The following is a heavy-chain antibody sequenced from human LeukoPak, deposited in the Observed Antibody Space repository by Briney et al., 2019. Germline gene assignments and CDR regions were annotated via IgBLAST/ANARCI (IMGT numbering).Heavy chain of an antibody. CDR2: ISYDGSNK. D-gene: IGHD5-24*01. CDR3: AKDESRDGYNLGAADY. V-gene: IGHV3-30*18. CDR1: GFTFSSYG. J-gene: IGHJ4*02. Sequence: GRSLRLSCAASGFTFSSYGMHWVRQAPGKGLEWVAVISYDGSNKYYADSVKGRFTISRDNSKNTLYLRMNSLRAEDTAVYYCAKDESRDGYNLGAADYWGQGTLVTVSS.